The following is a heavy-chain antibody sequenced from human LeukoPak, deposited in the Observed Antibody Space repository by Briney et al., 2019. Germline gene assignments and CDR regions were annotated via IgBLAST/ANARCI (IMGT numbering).Heavy chain of an antibody. V-gene: IGHV4-59*01. J-gene: IGHJ5*02. CDR3: ARGGYSYGNWFDP. CDR2: IYYSGST. CDR1: GGSISSYY. D-gene: IGHD5-18*01. Sequence: PSETLSLTCTGAGGSISSYYWSWIRQPPGKGLEWIGYIYYSGSTNYDPSLKSRVTISVDTSKNQFSLKLSSVTAADTAVYYCARGGYSYGNWFDPWGQGTLVTVSS.